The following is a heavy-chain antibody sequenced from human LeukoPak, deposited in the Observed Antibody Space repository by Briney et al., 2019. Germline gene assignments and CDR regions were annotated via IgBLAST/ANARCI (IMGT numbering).Heavy chain of an antibody. CDR1: GFTSSDSS. V-gene: IGHV3-73*01. J-gene: IGHJ4*02. CDR2: IRSKANNYAT. CDR3: SRYGSSPS. Sequence: PGGSLRLSCAASGFTSSDSSVHWVRQASGKGLEWVGRIRSKANNYATLYTASVQGRFTVSRDDAENTAYLQMNSLKTEDTAVYYCSRYGSSPSWGQGTLVTVSP. D-gene: IGHD2-2*01.